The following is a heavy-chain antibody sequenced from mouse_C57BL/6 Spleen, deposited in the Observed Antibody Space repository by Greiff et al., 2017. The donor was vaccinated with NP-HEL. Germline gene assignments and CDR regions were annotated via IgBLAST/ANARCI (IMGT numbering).Heavy chain of an antibody. CDR1: GYTFTSYW. CDR2: IHPNSGST. V-gene: IGHV1-64*01. CDR3: ARGRKYYAMDY. Sequence: QVQLQQLGAELVKPGASVKLSCKASGYTFTSYWMHWVKQRPGQGLEWIGMIHPNSGSTNYNEKFKSKATLTVDKSSSTAYMQLSSLTSEDSAVYYCARGRKYYAMDYWGQGTSVTVSS. J-gene: IGHJ4*01.